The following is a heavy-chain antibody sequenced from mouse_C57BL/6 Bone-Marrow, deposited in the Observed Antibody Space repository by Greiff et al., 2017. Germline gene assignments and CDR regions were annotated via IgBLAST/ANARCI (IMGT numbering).Heavy chain of an antibody. Sequence: VKLVESGGGLVKPGGSLKLSCAASGFTFSSYAMSWVRQTPEKRLEWVATISDGGSYTYYPDNVKGRFTISRDKAKNNLYLQMSHLKSEDTAMYYCARPDYNFYAMDYWGQGTSVTVSS. D-gene: IGHD2-12*01. CDR2: ISDGGSYT. CDR3: ARPDYNFYAMDY. V-gene: IGHV5-4*03. CDR1: GFTFSSYA. J-gene: IGHJ4*01.